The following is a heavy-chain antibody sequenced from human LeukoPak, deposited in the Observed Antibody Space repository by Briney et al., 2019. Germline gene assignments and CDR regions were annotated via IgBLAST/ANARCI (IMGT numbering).Heavy chain of an antibody. CDR1: GFTFSSYA. J-gene: IGHJ4*02. CDR2: ISYDGSKK. D-gene: IGHD5/OR15-5a*01. V-gene: IGHV3-30*14. Sequence: GGSLRLSCAASGFTFSSYAMQWVRQAPGKGLEWVAVISYDGSKKYYADSVKGRFTISRDNSKNTLYLQMNSLRAEDTAVYYCARDSLGMSTLDSWGQGTLVTVSS. CDR3: ARDSLGMSTLDS.